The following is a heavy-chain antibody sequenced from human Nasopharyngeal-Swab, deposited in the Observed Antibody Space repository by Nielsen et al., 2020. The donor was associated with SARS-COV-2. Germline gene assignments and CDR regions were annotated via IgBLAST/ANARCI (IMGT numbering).Heavy chain of an antibody. CDR1: GFTFSSYW. V-gene: IGHV3-7*01. D-gene: IGHD2-2*01. Sequence: GGSLRLSCAASGFTFSSYWMSWVRQAPGKGLDWVAHIKQGGTQQYYVDSVKGRFTISRDNAKNSLYLQMNSLRADDTAVYYFTRYCSTTSCPRGFDYWGQGTLVTVSS. CDR3: TRYCSTTSCPRGFDY. J-gene: IGHJ4*02. CDR2: IKQGGTQQ.